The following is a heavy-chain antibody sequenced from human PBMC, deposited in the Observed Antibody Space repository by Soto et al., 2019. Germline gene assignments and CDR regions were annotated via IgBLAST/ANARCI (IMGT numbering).Heavy chain of an antibody. J-gene: IGHJ6*02. CDR3: ARGDNSLYSSSWYDYYGMDV. CDR1: GYTFTGYY. CDR2: INPNSGGT. V-gene: IGHV1-2*04. Sequence: QVQLVQSGAEVKKPGASVKVSCKASGYTFTGYYMHWVRQAPGQGLEWMGWINPNSGGTNYAQKFQGWVTMTRDTSISTAYMELGRLRSDDTAVYYCARGDNSLYSSSWYDYYGMDVWGQGTTVTVSS. D-gene: IGHD6-13*01.